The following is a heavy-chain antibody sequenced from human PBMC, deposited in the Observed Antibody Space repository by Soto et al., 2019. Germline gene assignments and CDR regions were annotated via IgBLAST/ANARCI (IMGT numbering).Heavy chain of an antibody. CDR3: ARATSTYYYYRMDV. J-gene: IGHJ6*02. CDR1: GFTFSSYG. V-gene: IGHV3-30*03. Sequence: QVQLVESGGGVVQPGRSLRLSCAASGFTFSSYGMHWVRQAPGKGLEWVAVISYDGSNKYYADSVKGRFTISRDNSKNTLYLQMNSLSAEDTAVYYCARATSTYYYYRMDVWGQGTTVTVSS. CDR2: ISYDGSNK. D-gene: IGHD1-26*01.